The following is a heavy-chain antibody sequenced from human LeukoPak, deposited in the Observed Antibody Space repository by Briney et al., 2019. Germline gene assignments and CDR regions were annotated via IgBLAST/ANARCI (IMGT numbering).Heavy chain of an antibody. J-gene: IGHJ4*02. D-gene: IGHD6-19*01. CDR3: AKGTTGYSSGWYYFDY. CDR1: GFTFDDYA. Sequence: GGSLRLSCADSGFTFDDYAMHWVRQAPGTGLEWVSLISWDGGSTYYADSVKGRFTISRDNSKNSLYLQMNSLRAEDTALYYCAKGTTGYSSGWYYFDYWGQGTLVTVSS. CDR2: ISWDGGST. V-gene: IGHV3-43D*03.